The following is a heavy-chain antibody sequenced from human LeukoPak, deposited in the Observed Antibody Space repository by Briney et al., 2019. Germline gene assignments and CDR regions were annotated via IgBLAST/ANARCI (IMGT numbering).Heavy chain of an antibody. Sequence: SETLSLTCAVYGGSFSGYYWSWIRQPPGKGLEWIGEINHSGSTNYNPSLKSRVTISVDTSKNQFSLKLSSVTAADTAVYYCATSSQTLGSINWFDPWGQGTLVTVSS. D-gene: IGHD6-13*01. CDR1: GGSFSGYY. CDR2: INHSGST. V-gene: IGHV4-34*01. CDR3: ATSSQTLGSINWFDP. J-gene: IGHJ5*02.